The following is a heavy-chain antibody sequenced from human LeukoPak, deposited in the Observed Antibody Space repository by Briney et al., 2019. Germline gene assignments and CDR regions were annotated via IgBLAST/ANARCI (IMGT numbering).Heavy chain of an antibody. Sequence: GGSLRLSCAASGFTFRSYWMSWVRQAPGKGLEWVANIKQDGSEKYYVDSLKGGFTLYRDNAKNSLYLQMNSLRAEDTAVYYCARDDSGPDYWGQGTLVTVSS. CDR2: IKQDGSEK. CDR1: GFTFRSYW. CDR3: ARDDSGPDY. D-gene: IGHD6-19*01. V-gene: IGHV3-7*01. J-gene: IGHJ4*02.